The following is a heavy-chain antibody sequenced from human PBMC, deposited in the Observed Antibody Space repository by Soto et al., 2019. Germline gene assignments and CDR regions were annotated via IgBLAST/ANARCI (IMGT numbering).Heavy chain of an antibody. Sequence: EVQLVESGGGLVQPGGSLRISCAAHGCTSSSYWMRWVRQAPGKGLEWVANIKQDGSEKYYVDSVKGRFTIARDNANNSLFLQRNSLRAEDTAVYYCAREGPGYCSGGSCYCYWGQGTLVTVSS. D-gene: IGHD2-15*01. J-gene: IGHJ4*02. CDR3: AREGPGYCSGGSCYCY. CDR2: IKQDGSEK. CDR1: GCTSSSYW. V-gene: IGHV3-7*05.